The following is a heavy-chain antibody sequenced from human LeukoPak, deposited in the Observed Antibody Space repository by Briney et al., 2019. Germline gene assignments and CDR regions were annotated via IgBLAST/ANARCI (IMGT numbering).Heavy chain of an antibody. CDR1: GFTFSSYA. D-gene: IGHD5-18*01. CDR3: AKDVRGYSYGAPFDY. Sequence: PGGSLRLSCAASGFTFSSYAMSWVRQAPGKGLEWVSAISGSGGSTYYADSVKGRFTISRDNSENTLYLNMNSLRAEDTAVYYCAKDVRGYSYGAPFDYWGQGTLVTVSS. CDR2: ISGSGGST. J-gene: IGHJ4*02. V-gene: IGHV3-23*01.